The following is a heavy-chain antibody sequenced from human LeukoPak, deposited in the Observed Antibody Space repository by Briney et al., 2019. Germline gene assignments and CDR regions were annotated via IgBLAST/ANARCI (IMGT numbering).Heavy chain of an antibody. Sequence: GGSLRLSCAASGFTVSSNYMSWVRQAPGKGLEWVSVIYSGGSTYYADSVKGRFTISRDNSKNTLYLQMNSLRAEDTAVYYCAKAFRITGELPDLPDYWGQGTLVTVSS. D-gene: IGHD1-26*01. CDR3: AKAFRITGELPDLPDY. CDR1: GFTVSSNY. V-gene: IGHV3-53*01. J-gene: IGHJ4*02. CDR2: IYSGGST.